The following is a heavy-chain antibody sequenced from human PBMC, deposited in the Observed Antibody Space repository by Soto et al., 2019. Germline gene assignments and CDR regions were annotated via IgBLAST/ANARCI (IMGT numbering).Heavy chain of an antibody. Sequence: QVQLVQSGAEVKKPGASVKVSCKASGYSFRSYDINWVRQSTGQGLKWLGWMNPNGGNTGYAQKFHGRVTMTSDPSISTVYMELGSLRSDDAAVYYCARGHSRIYGKAQDDWFDPWGQGTLVTVSS. CDR1: GYSFRSYD. V-gene: IGHV1-8*01. J-gene: IGHJ5*02. CDR2: MNPNGGNT. D-gene: IGHD4-17*01. CDR3: ARGHSRIYGKAQDDWFDP.